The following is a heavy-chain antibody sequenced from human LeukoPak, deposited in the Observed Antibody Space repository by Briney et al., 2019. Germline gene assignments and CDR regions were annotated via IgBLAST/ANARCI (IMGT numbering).Heavy chain of an antibody. D-gene: IGHD1-1*01. J-gene: IGHJ6*03. CDR3: ARVLRLERPYYYYYMDV. CDR2: ISGSGGST. V-gene: IGHV3-23*01. Sequence: GGSLRLSCAASGSTFSSYAMSWVRQAPGKGLEWVSAISGSGGSTYYADSVKGRFTISRDNSKNTLYLQMNSLRAEDTALYHCARVLRLERPYYYYYMDVWGKGTTVTISS. CDR1: GSTFSSYA.